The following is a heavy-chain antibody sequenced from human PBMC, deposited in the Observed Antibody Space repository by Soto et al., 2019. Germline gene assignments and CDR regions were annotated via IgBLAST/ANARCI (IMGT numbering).Heavy chain of an antibody. V-gene: IGHV3-73*01. J-gene: IGHJ4*02. CDR3: TRLISATQDY. Sequence: EVLLVESGGGVVQPGGSLKLSCVASGFVFKDSSIHWVRQASGKGLEWVGRIRDRAYNYATAYTASVKGRFTISRDDSTNTAYLRMNSISTEDTAIYYRTRLISATQDYWGQGTLVTVSS. D-gene: IGHD3-10*01. CDR2: IRDRAYNYAT. CDR1: GFVFKDSS.